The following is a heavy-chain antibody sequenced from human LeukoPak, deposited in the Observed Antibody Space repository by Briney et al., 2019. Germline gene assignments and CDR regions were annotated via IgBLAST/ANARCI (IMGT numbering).Heavy chain of an antibody. J-gene: IGHJ4*02. CDR2: ISWNSGSI. D-gene: IGHD2-2*01. CDR1: GFTFDDYA. V-gene: IGHV3-9*01. CDR3: AKDLGYCSSTSCYSVFDY. Sequence: GRSLRLSCAASGFTFDDYAMRWVRQAPGKGLEWVSGISWNSGSIGYADSVKGRFTISRDNAKNSLYLQMNSLRAEDTALYYCAKDLGYCSSTSCYSVFDYWGQGTLVTVSS.